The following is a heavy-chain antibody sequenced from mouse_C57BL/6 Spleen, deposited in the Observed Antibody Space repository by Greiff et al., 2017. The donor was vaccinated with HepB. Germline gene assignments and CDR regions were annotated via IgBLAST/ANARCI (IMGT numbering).Heavy chain of an antibody. D-gene: IGHD2-2*01. J-gene: IGHJ1*03. CDR3: TRSSGYLHWYFDV. CDR1: GYTFTDYE. CDR2: IDPETGGT. V-gene: IGHV1-15*01. Sequence: VQLQQSGAELVRPGASVTLSCKASGYTFTDYEMHWVKQTPVHGLEWIGAIDPETGGTAYNQKFKGKAILTADKSSSTAYMELRSLTSEDSAVYYCTRSSGYLHWYFDVWGTGTTVTVSS.